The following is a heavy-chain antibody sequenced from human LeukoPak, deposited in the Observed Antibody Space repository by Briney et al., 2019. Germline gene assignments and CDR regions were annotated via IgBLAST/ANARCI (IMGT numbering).Heavy chain of an antibody. D-gene: IGHD6-13*01. Sequence: GGSLRLSCLASGFNFSRYGMHWVRQAAGQGLEWLSVTSFDGSKKFYADSVKGRFTISRDNSKNTLYLQMNSLRAEDTAVYYCAKASGQQLVLDYWGQGTLVTVSS. V-gene: IGHV3-30*18. CDR1: GFNFSRYG. CDR3: AKASGQQLVLDY. J-gene: IGHJ4*02. CDR2: TSFDGSKK.